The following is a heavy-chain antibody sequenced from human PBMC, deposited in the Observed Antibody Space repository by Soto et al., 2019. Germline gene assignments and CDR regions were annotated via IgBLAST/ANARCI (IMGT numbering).Heavy chain of an antibody. J-gene: IGHJ3*02. CDR3: ARVLDYDILAGYPHGAFDI. V-gene: IGHV3-7*01. D-gene: IGHD3-9*01. CDR1: GFTFSSYW. Sequence: PGGSLRLSCAASGFTFSSYWMSWVRQAPGKGLEWVANIKQDGSEKYYVDSVKGRFTISRDNAKNSLYLQMNSLRAEDTAVYYCARVLDYDILAGYPHGAFDIWGQGTMVTVSS. CDR2: IKQDGSEK.